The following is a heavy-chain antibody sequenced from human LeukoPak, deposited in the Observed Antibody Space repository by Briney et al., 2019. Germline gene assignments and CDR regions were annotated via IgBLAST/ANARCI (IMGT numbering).Heavy chain of an antibody. Sequence: GGSLRLSCAASGFTFSSYNMNWVRQAPGKGLEWVSYISTSSSTTYYADSVKGRFTLSRDNAKNSLYLQMNSLRDEDTAVYYCARGSGRYYDYWGQGTLVTVSS. D-gene: IGHD3-10*01. J-gene: IGHJ4*02. CDR1: GFTFSSYN. CDR2: ISTSSSTT. CDR3: ARGSGRYYDY. V-gene: IGHV3-48*02.